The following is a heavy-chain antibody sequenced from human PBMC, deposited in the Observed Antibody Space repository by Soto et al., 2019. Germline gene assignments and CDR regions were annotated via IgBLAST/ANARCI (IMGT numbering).Heavy chain of an antibody. CDR1: GFTFSSYA. J-gene: IGHJ3*02. CDR3: MVNVVVLPNAFDI. Sequence: PGGSLRLSCAASGFTFSSYAMSWVRQAPGKGLEWVSAISGSGGSTYYADSVKGRFTISRDNSKNTLYLQMNSLRAEDTAVYYCMVNVVVLPNAFDIWGQGTMVTVSS. CDR2: ISGSGGST. V-gene: IGHV3-23*01. D-gene: IGHD2-2*01.